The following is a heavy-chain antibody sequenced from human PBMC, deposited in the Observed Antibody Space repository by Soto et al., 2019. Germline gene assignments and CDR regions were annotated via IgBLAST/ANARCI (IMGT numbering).Heavy chain of an antibody. V-gene: IGHV1-18*01. CDR1: GYTFTSYG. CDR3: ARVLERKWLLLVENWFDP. J-gene: IGHJ5*02. Sequence: ASVKVSCKASGYTFTSYGISWVRKAPGQGLEWMGWISAYNGNTNYAQKLQGRVTMTTDTSTSTAYMELRSLRSDDTAVYYCARVLERKWLLLVENWFDPWGQGTLVTVSS. D-gene: IGHD3-3*01. CDR2: ISAYNGNT.